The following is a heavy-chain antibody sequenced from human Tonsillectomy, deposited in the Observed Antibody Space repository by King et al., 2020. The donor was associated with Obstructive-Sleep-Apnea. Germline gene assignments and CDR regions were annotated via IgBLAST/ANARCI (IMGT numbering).Heavy chain of an antibody. CDR2: IWYDGSNK. Sequence: VQLVESGGGVVQPGRSLRLSCAASGFTFSNYGMHWVRQAPGKGLEWVAGIWYDGSNKYYAESVKGRFTISRNNSKNTLYLQMNSLRAEDTAVYYCARDPLYNWNDYYYGMDVWGQGTTVTVSS. V-gene: IGHV3-33*01. CDR1: GFTFSNYG. CDR3: ARDPLYNWNDYYYGMDV. J-gene: IGHJ6*02. D-gene: IGHD1-20*01.